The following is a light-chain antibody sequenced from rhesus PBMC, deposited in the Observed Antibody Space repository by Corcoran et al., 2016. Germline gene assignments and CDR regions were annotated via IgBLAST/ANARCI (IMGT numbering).Light chain of an antibody. CDR3: QQGYNSPFT. CDR1: QGISSW. CDR2: AAS. V-gene: IGKV1-18*01. J-gene: IGKJ3*01. Sequence: DIQMTQSPSSLSASVGDKVTITCRASQGISSWLAWYQQKPGIAPKLLIYAASTLQTGVPSRFTGIGSGTDYTLTINSLQPEDFATYYCQQGYNSPFTFGPGTKLDIK.